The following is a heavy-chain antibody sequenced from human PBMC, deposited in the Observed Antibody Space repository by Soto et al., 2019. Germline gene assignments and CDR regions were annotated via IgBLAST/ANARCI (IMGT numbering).Heavy chain of an antibody. J-gene: IGHJ3*02. D-gene: IGHD3-22*01. V-gene: IGHV3-30*18. Sequence: QVQLVESGGGVVQPGRSLRLSCAASGFTFSSYGMHWVRQAPGKGLEWVAVISYDGSNKYYADSVKGRFTISRDNSKHTLYLQMNSLRAEDTAVYYCAKDLTDSSGYYLDDAFDIWGQGTMVTVSS. CDR1: GFTFSSYG. CDR3: AKDLTDSSGYYLDDAFDI. CDR2: ISYDGSNK.